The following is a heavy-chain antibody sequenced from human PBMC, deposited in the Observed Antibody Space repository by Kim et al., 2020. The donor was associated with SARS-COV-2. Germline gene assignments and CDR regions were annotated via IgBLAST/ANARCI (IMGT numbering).Heavy chain of an antibody. D-gene: IGHD5-12*01. CDR1: GVSVSSGSYY. Sequence: SETLSLTCTVSGVSVSSGSYYCSWIGQPPGQGLEWIGYIYYSGSTNYNSSLKSRVTTSVDTSKNQFSLKLSSVTAADTAVYYCARTKRGYSGYDSRDYYFDYWGQGTLVTVSS. CDR2: IYYSGST. J-gene: IGHJ4*02. CDR3: ARTKRGYSGYDSRDYYFDY. V-gene: IGHV4-61*01.